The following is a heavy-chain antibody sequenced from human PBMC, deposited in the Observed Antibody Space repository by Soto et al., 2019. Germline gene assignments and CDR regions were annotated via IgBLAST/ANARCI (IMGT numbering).Heavy chain of an antibody. D-gene: IGHD3-22*01. V-gene: IGHV3-48*03. CDR2: ISSSGSTI. CDR1: GFTFSSYE. J-gene: IGHJ6*02. CDR3: SRDSGLAYIPMIVVGDYYGMDV. Sequence: EVQLVESGGGLVQPGGSLRLSCAASGFTFSSYEMNWVRQATGKGLEWVSYISSSGSTIYYADSVKGRFTISRDNAKNSLYLQMNSLRAEDTAVYYCSRDSGLAYIPMIVVGDYYGMDVWGQGTTVTVSS.